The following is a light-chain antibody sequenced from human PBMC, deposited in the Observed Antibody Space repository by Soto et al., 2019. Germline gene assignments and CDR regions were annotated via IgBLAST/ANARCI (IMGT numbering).Light chain of an antibody. CDR1: QSVSSY. CDR3: QQRSTWLT. V-gene: IGKV3-11*01. Sequence: EIVLTHSPATLSLSPGERATLSCRASQSVSSYLAWYQQKPGQAPRLLIYDASNRATGIPARFSGSGSGTDFTLTISRLEPEDFAVYYCQQRSTWLTFGGGTKVEIK. CDR2: DAS. J-gene: IGKJ4*01.